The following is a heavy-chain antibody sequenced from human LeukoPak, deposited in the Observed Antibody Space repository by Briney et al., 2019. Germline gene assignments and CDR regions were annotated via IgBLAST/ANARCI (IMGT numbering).Heavy chain of an antibody. CDR2: ISSSSSTI. CDR3: ARENYMDV. Sequence: GSLRLSCAASGFTFSSYNMNWVRQAPGKGLEWVSYISSSSSTIYYADSVKGRFTISRDNAKNSLYLQMNSLRAEDTAVYYCARENYMDVWGKGTTVTVSS. J-gene: IGHJ6*03. CDR1: GFTFSSYN. V-gene: IGHV3-48*01.